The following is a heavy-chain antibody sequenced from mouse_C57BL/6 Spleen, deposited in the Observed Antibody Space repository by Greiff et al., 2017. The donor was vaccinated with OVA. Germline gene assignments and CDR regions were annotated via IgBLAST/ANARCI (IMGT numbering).Heavy chain of an antibody. CDR2: IYPGSGST. J-gene: IGHJ3*01. Sequence: QVQLQQPGAELVKPGASVKMSCKASGYTFTSYWITWVKQRPGQGLEWIGDIYPGSGSTNYNEKFKSKATLTVDTSSSTAYMQLSSLTSEDSAVYFCARSGYDYDRAWFAYWGQGTLVTVSA. CDR1: GYTFTSYW. CDR3: ARSGYDYDRAWFAY. V-gene: IGHV1-55*01. D-gene: IGHD2-4*01.